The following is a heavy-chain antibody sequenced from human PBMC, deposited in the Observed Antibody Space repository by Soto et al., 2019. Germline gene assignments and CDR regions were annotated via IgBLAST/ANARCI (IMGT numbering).Heavy chain of an antibody. Sequence: QVQLQQWGAGLLKPSETLSLTCAVYGGSFSGYYWSWIRQPPGKGLEWIGEINHSGSTNYNPSLKSRVTISVDTSNNQFSLKLSSVTAADTAVYYCAMGDSGSYFGTDYWGQGTLVTVSS. CDR2: INHSGST. CDR1: GGSFSGYY. D-gene: IGHD1-26*01. CDR3: AMGDSGSYFGTDY. J-gene: IGHJ4*02. V-gene: IGHV4-34*01.